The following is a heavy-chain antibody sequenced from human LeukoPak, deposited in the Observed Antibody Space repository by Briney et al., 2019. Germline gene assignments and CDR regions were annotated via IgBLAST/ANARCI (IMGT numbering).Heavy chain of an antibody. J-gene: IGHJ4*02. CDR3: ASSPIERCVWGSLDFSRFDY. CDR2: ICYSDNT. D-gene: IGHD3-16*01. V-gene: IGHV4-59*01. Sequence: SETLSLTCTVSGGSISSYYWSWIRQPPGQGLEWIGYICYSDNTNYNPSLKSRVTISLDTSENHFSLKLTSVTAADTAVYYCASSPIERCVWGSLDFSRFDYWGQGTLVTVSS. CDR1: GGSISSYY.